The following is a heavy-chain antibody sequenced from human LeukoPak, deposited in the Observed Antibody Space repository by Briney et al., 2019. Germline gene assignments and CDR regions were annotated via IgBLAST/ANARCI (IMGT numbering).Heavy chain of an antibody. V-gene: IGHV4-4*07. CDR3: ARDLKPLYYYDSSGYELFDY. CDR1: GGSISSYY. D-gene: IGHD3-22*01. CDR2: IYTSGST. J-gene: IGHJ4*02. Sequence: SETLSLTCTVSGGSISSYYWSWIRQPAGKGLEWIGRIYTSGSTNYNPSLKSRVTISVDTSKNQFSLKLSSVTAADTAVYYCARDLKPLYYYDSSGYELFDYWGQGTLVTVSS.